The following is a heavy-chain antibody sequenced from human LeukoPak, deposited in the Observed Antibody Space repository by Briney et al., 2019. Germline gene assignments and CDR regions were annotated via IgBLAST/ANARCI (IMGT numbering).Heavy chain of an antibody. V-gene: IGHV1-18*01. CDR3: ARGHSSGRDYYFDT. Sequence: ASVKVSCKTSGYTFATYSINWVRQAPGQGLEWMGWISGYSGSTNYAQELQGRVTMTTDTSTTTAYMELRSLKSDDTAVYYCARGHSSGRDYYFDTWGQGTLVTVSS. CDR1: GYTFATYS. D-gene: IGHD6-19*01. J-gene: IGHJ4*02. CDR2: ISGYSGST.